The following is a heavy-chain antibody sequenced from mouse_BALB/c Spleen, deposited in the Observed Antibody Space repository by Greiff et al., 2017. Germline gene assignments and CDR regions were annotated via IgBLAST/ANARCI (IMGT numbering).Heavy chain of an antibody. J-gene: IGHJ2*01. V-gene: IGHV5-6-5*01. CDR3: ARGDYYGSSYYFDY. D-gene: IGHD1-1*01. CDR2: ISSGGST. Sequence: EVKLVESGGGLVKPGGSLKLSCAASGFTFSSYALSWVRQTPEKRLEWVASISSGGSTYYPDSVKGRFTISRDNPKNTLFLQMTSLRSEDTAMYYCARGDYYGSSYYFDYWGQGTTLTVSS. CDR1: GFTFSSYA.